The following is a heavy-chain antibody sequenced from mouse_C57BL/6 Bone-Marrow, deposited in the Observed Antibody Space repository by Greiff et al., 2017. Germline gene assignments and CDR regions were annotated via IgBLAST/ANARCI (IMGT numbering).Heavy chain of an antibody. D-gene: IGHD1-1*01. CDR1: GFSLTSYG. V-gene: IGHV2-6*03. CDR2: IWSDGST. CDR3: AREDGSSSYYAMDY. J-gene: IGHJ4*01. Sequence: VQVVESGPGLVAPSQSLSITCTVSGFSLTSYGVHWVRQPPGKGLEWLVVIWSDGSTTYNSALKSRLSISKDNSKSQVFLKMNSLQADDTARYYCAREDGSSSYYAMDYWGQGTSVTVST.